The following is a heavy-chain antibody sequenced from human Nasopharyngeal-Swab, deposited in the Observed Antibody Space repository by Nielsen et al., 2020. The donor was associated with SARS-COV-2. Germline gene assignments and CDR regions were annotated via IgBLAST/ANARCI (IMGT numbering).Heavy chain of an antibody. Sequence: WIRQPPGKGLEWIGEINHSGSTNYNPSLKSRVTISVDTSKNQFPLKLSSVTAADTAVYYCARVTGDRDVWGQGTTVTVSS. D-gene: IGHD3-16*01. CDR3: ARVTGDRDV. CDR2: INHSGST. V-gene: IGHV4-34*01. J-gene: IGHJ6*02.